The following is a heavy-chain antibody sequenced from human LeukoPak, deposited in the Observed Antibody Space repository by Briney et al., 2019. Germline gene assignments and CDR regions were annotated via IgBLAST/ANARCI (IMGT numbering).Heavy chain of an antibody. CDR1: GFTFSSYE. J-gene: IGHJ4*02. V-gene: IGHV3-48*03. D-gene: IGHD6-13*01. CDR2: TSSSGSSI. Sequence: PGGSLRLSCAASGFTFSSYEMNWVRQAPGKGLEWVSYTSSSGSSIYYADSVKGRFTISRDNAKNSLYLQMNSLRAEDTAVHYCATYASSWYLDYWGQGTLVAVSS. CDR3: ATYASSWYLDY.